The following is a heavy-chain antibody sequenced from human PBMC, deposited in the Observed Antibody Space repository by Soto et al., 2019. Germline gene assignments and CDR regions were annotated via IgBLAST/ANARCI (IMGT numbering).Heavy chain of an antibody. CDR3: ARVSGIYYYGMDV. D-gene: IGHD3-10*01. V-gene: IGHV4-34*01. CDR2: INHSGST. J-gene: IGHJ6*02. CDR1: GGSFSGYY. Sequence: QVQLQQWGAGLLKPSETLSLTCAVYGGSFSGYYWSWIRQPPGEGLEWIGEINHSGSTNYNPSLKSRVTISVDTSKTQVSLKLSSVTAADTAVYYCARVSGIYYYGMDVWGQGTTVTVSS.